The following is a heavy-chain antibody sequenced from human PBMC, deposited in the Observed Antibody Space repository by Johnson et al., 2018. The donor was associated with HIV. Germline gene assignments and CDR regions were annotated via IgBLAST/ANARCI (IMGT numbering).Heavy chain of an antibody. CDR2: ISWNSDDI. J-gene: IGHJ3*02. D-gene: IGHD1-26*01. CDR3: AKDISGRPDAFDI. Sequence: EVQLVESGGALVQPGRSLRLSCVASGFTFEDYAMYWVRQAPGKGLEWVSGISWNSDDIDYADSVKGRFTISRDNAKNSLYLQMNSLRAEDTALYYCAKDISGRPDAFDIWGQGIMVTVSS. CDR1: GFTFEDYA. V-gene: IGHV3-9*01.